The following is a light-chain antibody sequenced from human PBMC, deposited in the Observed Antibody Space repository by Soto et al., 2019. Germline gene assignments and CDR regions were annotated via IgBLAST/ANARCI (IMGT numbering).Light chain of an antibody. J-gene: IGKJ1*01. CDR2: GAS. CDR3: PHCGGSQP. CDR1: QSISSSN. Sequence: EIVLTQSPGTLSLSPGERATLSCRASQSISSSNLVWYQQKPGQAPRLLIYGASSRATGIPDRFSGSGSGTDFTRTISILEPEDFAVYFCPHCGGSQPFGQGTKVETK. V-gene: IGKV3-20*01.